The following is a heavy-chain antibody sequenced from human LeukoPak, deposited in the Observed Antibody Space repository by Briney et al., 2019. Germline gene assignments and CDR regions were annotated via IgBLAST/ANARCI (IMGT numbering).Heavy chain of an antibody. D-gene: IGHD2-2*01. Sequence: ASVKVSCKASGYTFTSYGISWVRQAPGQGLEWMGWISAYNGNTNYAQKLQGRVTMTTDTSTSTAYMELRSLRSDDTAVYYCARDLRPAAIRCPGPGYWGQGTLVTVSS. CDR3: ARDLRPAAIRCPGPGY. CDR1: GYTFTSYG. V-gene: IGHV1-18*01. J-gene: IGHJ4*02. CDR2: ISAYNGNT.